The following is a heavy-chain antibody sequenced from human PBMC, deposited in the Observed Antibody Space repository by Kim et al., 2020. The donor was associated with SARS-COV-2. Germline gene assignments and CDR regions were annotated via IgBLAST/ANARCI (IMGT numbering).Heavy chain of an antibody. V-gene: IGHV3-74*01. Sequence: GGSLRLSCAASGFTFSSYWMHWVRQAPGKGLMWVSRINSDGSSTSYADSVKGRFTISRDNAKNTLYLQMNILRAEDTAVYYCATGNSHAFDIWGQGTMVSVSS. CDR1: GFTFSSYW. D-gene: IGHD2-21*01. J-gene: IGHJ3*02. CDR3: ATGNSHAFDI. CDR2: INSDGSST.